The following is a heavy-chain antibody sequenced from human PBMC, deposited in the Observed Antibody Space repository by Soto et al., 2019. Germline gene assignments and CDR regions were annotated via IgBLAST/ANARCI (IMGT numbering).Heavy chain of an antibody. D-gene: IGHD2-8*01. CDR3: TTEDEIMLIIDY. V-gene: IGHV3-15*01. CDR1: GVTVSNSW. CDR2: IKSKTDGGTT. Sequence: GWSLGLSCAASGVTVSNSWMSWVRQAPGKGLEWVGRIKSKTDGGTTDYAAPVKGRFTISRDDSKNTLYLQMNSLKTEDTAVYYCTTEDEIMLIIDYRSQGTLVTVSS. J-gene: IGHJ4*02.